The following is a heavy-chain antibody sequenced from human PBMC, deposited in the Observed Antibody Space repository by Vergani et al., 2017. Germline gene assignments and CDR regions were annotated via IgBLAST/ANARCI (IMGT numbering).Heavy chain of an antibody. Sequence: QLQLQESGPGLVKPSATLSLTCSVSGASIRSSNYYWGWIRQPTGKGLEWIASIYYRRSTYYNPSLKSPVTISVDTSKNQFSLKLSSVTASDTAVYYCAREGYCTNGVCFTLFDVWGEGALVTVSS. CDR3: AREGYCTNGVCFTLFDV. CDR2: IYYRRST. V-gene: IGHV4-39*02. CDR1: GASIRSSNYY. J-gene: IGHJ4*02. D-gene: IGHD2-8*01.